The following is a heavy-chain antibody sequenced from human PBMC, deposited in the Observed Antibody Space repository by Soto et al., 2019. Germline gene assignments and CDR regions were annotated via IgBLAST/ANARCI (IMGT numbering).Heavy chain of an antibody. CDR2: INPSGGST. J-gene: IGHJ6*02. V-gene: IGHV1-46*01. CDR3: ARGGGEATISVVYYYYGMDV. Sequence: QVQLVQSGAEVKKPGASVKVSCKASGYTFTSYYMHWVRQAPGQGLEWMGIINPSGGSTSYAQKFQGGVTMTRDTSTSTVYMELSSLRSEDTAVYYCARGGGEATISVVYYYYGMDVWGQGTTVTVSS. D-gene: IGHD5-12*01. CDR1: GYTFTSYY.